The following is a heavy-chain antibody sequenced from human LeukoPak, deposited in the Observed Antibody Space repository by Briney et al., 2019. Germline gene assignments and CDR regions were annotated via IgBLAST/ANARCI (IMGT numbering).Heavy chain of an antibody. CDR3: AKDWGYTTMVSYYFDY. V-gene: IGHV3-33*06. J-gene: IGHJ4*02. D-gene: IGHD5-18*01. CDR1: GFTFSGYG. CDR2: IWYDGNNK. Sequence: GGSLRLSCAASGFTFSGYGMHWVRQAPDKGLEWVAVIWYDGNNKYYADPVKGRFTISRDNSKNTLYLQMNSLRAEDTAVYYCAKDWGYTTMVSYYFDYWGQGALVTVSS.